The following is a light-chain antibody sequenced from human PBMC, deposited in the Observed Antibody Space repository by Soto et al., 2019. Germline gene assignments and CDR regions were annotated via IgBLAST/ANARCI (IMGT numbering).Light chain of an antibody. CDR1: QSVSSSH. V-gene: IGKV3-20*01. CDR3: QQYGSSPRT. CDR2: GAS. Sequence: EIVLTQSPGTLSLSPGERATLSCRASQSVSSSHLAWYQQKPGQAPRLLIFGASSRATGIPYRFGGSGSGKYLTLTICALETDDFAVYFCQQYGSSPRTFGLWTKGEIK. J-gene: IGKJ1*01.